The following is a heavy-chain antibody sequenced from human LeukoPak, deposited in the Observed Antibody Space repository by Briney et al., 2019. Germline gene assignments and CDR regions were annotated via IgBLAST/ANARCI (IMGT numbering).Heavy chain of an antibody. V-gene: IGHV4-59*12. CDR3: ARDWAE. J-gene: IGHJ4*02. CDR1: GSSINSYY. CDR2: IYYNGST. D-gene: IGHD7-27*01. Sequence: SETLSLTCTVSGSSINSYYWTWIRQTPGKGLDWIGHIYYNGSTYYNPSLKSRVTISVETSKKQFSLRLNSVTAADTAVYYCARDWAEWGQGTLVTVSS.